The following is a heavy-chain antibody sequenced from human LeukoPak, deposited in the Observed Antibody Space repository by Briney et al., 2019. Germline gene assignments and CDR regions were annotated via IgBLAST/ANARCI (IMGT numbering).Heavy chain of an antibody. CDR2: IRGKAYGGAT. Sequence: GGSLRLSCTGSGFTFGAHSMAWVRQAPGKGREGVGFIRGKAYGGATGYTASVKGRFTISRDDSKTTVYLQMNSLRTEDTAVYYCICLTDPFDYWGQGSLVTVSS. V-gene: IGHV3-49*04. CDR1: GFTFGAHS. J-gene: IGHJ4*02. CDR3: ICLTDPFDY.